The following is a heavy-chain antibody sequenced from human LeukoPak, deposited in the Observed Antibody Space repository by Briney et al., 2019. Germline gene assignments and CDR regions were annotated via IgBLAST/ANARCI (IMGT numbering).Heavy chain of an antibody. CDR2: INPSGGTT. Sequence: ASVKVSCKASGYTFTNYYMHWVRQAPGQGLEWMGIINPSGGTTSYAQMFQGRVTMTRDTSTSTVYMELSSLRSEDTAVYYCARALWFGETFPAYWGQGTLVTVSS. CDR3: ARALWFGETFPAY. D-gene: IGHD3-10*01. J-gene: IGHJ4*02. V-gene: IGHV1-46*01. CDR1: GYTFTNYY.